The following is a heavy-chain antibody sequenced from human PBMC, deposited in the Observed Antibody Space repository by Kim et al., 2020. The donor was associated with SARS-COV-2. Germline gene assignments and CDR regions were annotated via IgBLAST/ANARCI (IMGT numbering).Heavy chain of an antibody. CDR1: GGTFSSYA. CDR2: IIPIFGTA. V-gene: IGHV1-69*13. CDR3: ARFSGAVVTPRYYYGMDV. Sequence: SVKVSCKASGGTFSSYAISWVRQAPGQGLEWMGGIIPIFGTANYAQKFQGRVTITADESTSTAYMELSSLRSEDTAVYYCARFSGAVVTPRYYYGMDVWGQGTTVTVSS. D-gene: IGHD2-21*02. J-gene: IGHJ6*02.